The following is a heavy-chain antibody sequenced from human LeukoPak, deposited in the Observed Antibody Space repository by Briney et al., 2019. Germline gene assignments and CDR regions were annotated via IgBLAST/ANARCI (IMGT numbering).Heavy chain of an antibody. J-gene: IGHJ4*02. CDR2: INPQNGRT. CDR1: GYIFTDHY. D-gene: IGHD1-1*01. Sequence: GASVKVSCKASGYIFTDHYIHWVRQAPGRGLEWMGSINPQNGRTTYAQKFQGRVAMTRDTPLSTVYVELHGLRSDDTAVYFCARRRPTDNYNDRFDFWGQGTLITVSS. CDR3: ARRRPTDNYNDRFDF. V-gene: IGHV1-2*02.